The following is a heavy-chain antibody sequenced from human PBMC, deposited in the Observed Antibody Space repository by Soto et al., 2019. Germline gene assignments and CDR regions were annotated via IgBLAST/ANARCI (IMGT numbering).Heavy chain of an antibody. Sequence: SETLSLTCGLSGAAFSDYTWSWVRQAPGGGLHWIGEVNRGGRTKYNPSLERRLTISVDPSRNQVSLELRAVTAADTAIYYCARMKEDNVWVTYRYLDLWGQGTLVTVSS. J-gene: IGHJ5*02. CDR3: ARMKEDNVWVTYRYLDL. V-gene: IGHV4-34*01. D-gene: IGHD3-16*02. CDR2: VNRGGRT. CDR1: GAAFSDYT.